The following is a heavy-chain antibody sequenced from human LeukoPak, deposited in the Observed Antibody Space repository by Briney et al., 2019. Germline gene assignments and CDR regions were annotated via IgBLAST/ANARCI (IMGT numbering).Heavy chain of an antibody. CDR2: IRYDGSNK. Sequence: KSGGSLRLSCAASEFTFSSYGMHWVRQAPGKGLEWVAFIRYDGSNKYYADSVKGRFTISRDNSKNTLYLQMNSLRAEDTAVYYCAKDPGQWPDSYYYYMDVWGKGTTVTISS. V-gene: IGHV3-30*02. J-gene: IGHJ6*03. CDR3: AKDPGQWPDSYYYYMDV. CDR1: EFTFSSYG. D-gene: IGHD6-19*01.